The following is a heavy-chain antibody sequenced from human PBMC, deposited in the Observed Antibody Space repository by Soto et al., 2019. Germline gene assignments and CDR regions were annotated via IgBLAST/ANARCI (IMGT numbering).Heavy chain of an antibody. CDR1: GGSISSGDYY. J-gene: IGHJ4*02. CDR3: ARYGRYFEIFDY. CDR2: IYYSGST. V-gene: IGHV4-30-4*01. D-gene: IGHD3-9*01. Sequence: QVQLQESGPGLVKHSQTLSLTSTVSGGSISSGDYYWSWIRQPPGKGLEWIGYIYYSGSTYYNPSLKSRVTISVDTSKNQFSLKLSSVTAADTAVYYCARYGRYFEIFDYWGQGTLVTVSS.